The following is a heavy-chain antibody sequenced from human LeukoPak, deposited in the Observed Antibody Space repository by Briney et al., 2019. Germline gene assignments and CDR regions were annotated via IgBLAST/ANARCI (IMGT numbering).Heavy chain of an antibody. CDR1: GFTFSSYE. CDR2: ISGSGSST. J-gene: IGHJ4*02. CDR3: AKARHYDFWSGEGNFDY. D-gene: IGHD3-3*01. V-gene: IGHV3-23*01. Sequence: GGSLRLSCAASGFTFSSYEMNWVRQAPGKGLEWVSAISGSGSSTYYADSVKGRFTISRDNSKNTLYLQVNSLRAEDTAVYYCAKARHYDFWSGEGNFDYWGQGTLVTVSS.